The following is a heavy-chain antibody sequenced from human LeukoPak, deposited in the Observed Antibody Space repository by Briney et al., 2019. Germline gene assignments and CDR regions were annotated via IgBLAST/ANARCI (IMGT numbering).Heavy chain of an antibody. V-gene: IGHV1-18*01. CDR1: GYTFTSYG. CDR3: ARVRVASRFDP. D-gene: IGHD2-15*01. J-gene: IGHJ5*02. CDR2: ISAYNGNT. Sequence: GASVKVSCKASGYTFTSYGISWVRQAPGQGLEWMGWISAYNGNTNYAQKFQGRVTMTRDTSISTAYMELSRLRSDDTAVYYCARVRVASRFDPWGQGTLVTVSS.